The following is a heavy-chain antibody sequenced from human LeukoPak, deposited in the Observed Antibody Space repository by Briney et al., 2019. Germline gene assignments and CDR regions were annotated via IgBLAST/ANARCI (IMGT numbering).Heavy chain of an antibody. CDR1: GGSISSGSYY. D-gene: IGHD6-13*01. CDR2: IYTSGST. CDR3: ARGIALNFYYYYMDV. V-gene: IGHV4-61*02. Sequence: PSETLSLTCTVSGGSISSGSYYWSWIRQPAGKGLEWIGRIYTSGSTNYNPSLKSRVTISVDTSKNQFSLKLSSVTAADTAVYYCARGIALNFYYYYMDVWGKGTTVTVSS. J-gene: IGHJ6*03.